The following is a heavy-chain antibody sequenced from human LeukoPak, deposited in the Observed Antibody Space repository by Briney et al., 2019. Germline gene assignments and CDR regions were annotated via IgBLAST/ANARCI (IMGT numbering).Heavy chain of an antibody. Sequence: QRWGVLRLSCAASGFTFSSYAMHWVRQAPGKGLVWVAVISYDGSNKYYADSVKGRFTISRDNSKNTLYLQMNSLRAEDTAVYYCAKDRYFDWLPLRSPDYWGQGTLVTVSS. D-gene: IGHD3-9*01. J-gene: IGHJ4*02. CDR2: ISYDGSNK. CDR3: AKDRYFDWLPLRSPDY. CDR1: GFTFSSYA. V-gene: IGHV3-30*04.